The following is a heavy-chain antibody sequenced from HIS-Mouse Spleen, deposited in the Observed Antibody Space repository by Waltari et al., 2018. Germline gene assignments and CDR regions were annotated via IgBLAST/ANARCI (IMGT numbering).Heavy chain of an antibody. J-gene: IGHJ2*01. CDR3: AREIPYSSSWYDWYFDL. V-gene: IGHV4-39*07. CDR1: GGPISSSNYY. CDR2: IYYSGST. D-gene: IGHD6-13*01. Sequence: QLQLQESLPGLVKPSETLSLTCTVSGGPISSSNYYWGWIRQPPGKGLAWIGSIYYSGSTYYNPSLKSRVTISVDTSKNQFSLKLSSVTAADTAVYYCAREIPYSSSWYDWYFDLWGRGTLVTVSS.